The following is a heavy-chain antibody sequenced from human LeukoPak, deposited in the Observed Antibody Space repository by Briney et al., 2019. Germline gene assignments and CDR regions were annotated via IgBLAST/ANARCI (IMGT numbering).Heavy chain of an antibody. D-gene: IGHD3-10*01. V-gene: IGHV3-23*01. CDR1: GFTFSSYE. J-gene: IGHJ4*02. CDR3: AKARLTMIRGVLPV. Sequence: GGSLRLSCAASGFTFSSYEMNWVRQAPGKGLERVSGISGSGGSTYYADSVKGRFTISRDNSKNTLYLHMNSLRAEDTAVYYCAKARLTMIRGVLPVWGQGTLVTVSS. CDR2: ISGSGGST.